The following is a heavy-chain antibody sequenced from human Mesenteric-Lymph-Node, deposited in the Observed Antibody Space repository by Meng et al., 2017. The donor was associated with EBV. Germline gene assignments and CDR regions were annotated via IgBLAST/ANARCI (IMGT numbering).Heavy chain of an antibody. D-gene: IGHD6-13*01. CDR2: IYYSGNT. CDR3: ARVTYSGSRYPSVFDY. CDR1: GGSIGSANY. J-gene: IGHJ4*02. V-gene: IGHV4-30-4*01. Sequence: QRQLQGSGPGLVKPSQTLSLTCTVSGGSIGSANYWSWIRQPPGKGLEWIGYIYYSGNTYYNPSLESRVTISIDTSKSQVSLKLTSVTAADTAVYYCARVTYSGSRYPSVFDYWGQGNLVTVSS.